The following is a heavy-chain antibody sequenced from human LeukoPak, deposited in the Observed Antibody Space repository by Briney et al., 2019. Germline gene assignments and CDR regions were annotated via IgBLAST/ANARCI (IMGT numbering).Heavy chain of an antibody. J-gene: IGHJ4*02. D-gene: IGHD2-15*01. CDR3: SRHSGIGGSCYSFDY. CDR2: INPNSGGT. V-gene: IGHV1-2*02. Sequence: ASETVSFMPSVYSLTHYFIHGVGPAPGQGLEWMGWINPNSGGTTYAQKFQGRVTMTSDTSISTAYMELSRLRSDDTAVYYCSRHSGIGGSCYSFDYWGQGTLVTVSS. CDR1: VYSLTHYF.